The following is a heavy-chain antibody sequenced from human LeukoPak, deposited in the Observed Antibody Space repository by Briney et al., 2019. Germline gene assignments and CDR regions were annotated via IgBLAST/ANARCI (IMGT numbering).Heavy chain of an antibody. D-gene: IGHD3-16*01. Sequence: GGSLRLSCEASGFTFISSWMTWVRQAPGKGPEWVANMNQDGTEKNYVNSVKGRFTISRDNAKKTMYLQMNSLRAEDAALYYCARISWGAFDMWGRGTRVTVSS. CDR3: ARISWGAFDM. V-gene: IGHV3-7*05. J-gene: IGHJ3*02. CDR1: GFTFISSW. CDR2: MNQDGTEK.